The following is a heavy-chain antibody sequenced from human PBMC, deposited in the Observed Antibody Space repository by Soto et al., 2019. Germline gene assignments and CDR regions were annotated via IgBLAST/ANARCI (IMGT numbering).Heavy chain of an antibody. V-gene: IGHV3-30-3*01. CDR2: ISYDGSNK. D-gene: IGHD5-12*01. CDR1: GFTFSSYA. CDR3: ARRGYSGYDRAYYFDY. J-gene: IGHJ4*02. Sequence: PGGSLRLSCAASGFTFSSYAMHWVRQAPGKGLEWVAVISYDGSNKYYADSVKGRFTISRDNSKNTLYLQMNSLRAEDTAVYYCARRGYSGYDRAYYFDYWGQGTLVTVSS.